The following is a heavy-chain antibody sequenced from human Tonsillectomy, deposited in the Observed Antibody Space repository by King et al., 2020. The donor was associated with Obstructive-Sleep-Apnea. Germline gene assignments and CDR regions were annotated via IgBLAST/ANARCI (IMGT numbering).Heavy chain of an antibody. CDR3: ARDPDYYDSSGYYPHFDY. J-gene: IGHJ4*02. V-gene: IGHV3-48*04. Sequence: VQLVESGGGLVQPGGSLRLSCAASGFTFSSYNMNWVRQAPGKGLEWVSFVSNTGTIYYADSVKGRFTISRDNAKNSLYLQMNSLRAEDTAVYYCARDPDYYDSSGYYPHFDYWGQGTLVTVSS. CDR2: VSNTGTI. CDR1: GFTFSSYN. D-gene: IGHD3-22*01.